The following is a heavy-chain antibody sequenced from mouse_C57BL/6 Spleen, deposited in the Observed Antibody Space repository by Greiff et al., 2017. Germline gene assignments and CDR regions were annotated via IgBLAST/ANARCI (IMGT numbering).Heavy chain of an antibody. D-gene: IGHD2-4*01. CDR2: IYPGDGDT. Sequence: VQLVESGAELVKPGASVKISCKASGYAFSSYWMNWVKQRPGKGLEWIGQIYPGDGDTNYNGKFKGKATLTADKSSSTAYMQLSSLTSEDSAVYFCAIYDYDGTYYAMDYWGQGTSVTVSS. CDR3: AIYDYDGTYYAMDY. V-gene: IGHV1-80*01. CDR1: GYAFSSYW. J-gene: IGHJ4*01.